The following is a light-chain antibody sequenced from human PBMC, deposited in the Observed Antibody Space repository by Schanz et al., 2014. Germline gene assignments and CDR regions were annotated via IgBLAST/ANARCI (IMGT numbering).Light chain of an antibody. CDR2: GAS. CDR1: QSVSNK. CDR3: QHRSYWRGT. J-gene: IGKJ2*02. Sequence: EIVMTQSPATLSVSPGERATLSCRASQSVSNKLAWYQHKPGQAPRLLIYGASTRATGIPARFSGSGSGTYFTLTISSLQSEDFAFYYCQHRSYWRGTFGQGTKVEI. V-gene: IGKV3-15*01.